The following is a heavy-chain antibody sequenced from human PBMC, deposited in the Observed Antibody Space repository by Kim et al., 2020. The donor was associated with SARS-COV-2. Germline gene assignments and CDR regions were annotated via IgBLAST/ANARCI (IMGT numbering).Heavy chain of an antibody. CDR3: AREGWLVGFDY. Sequence: GDARSVKNRVTNNTDTAKNHYSLQLNSVTPEDTTVYYCAREGWLVGFDYWGQGTLVTVSS. D-gene: IGHD6-19*01. V-gene: IGHV6-1*01. J-gene: IGHJ4*02.